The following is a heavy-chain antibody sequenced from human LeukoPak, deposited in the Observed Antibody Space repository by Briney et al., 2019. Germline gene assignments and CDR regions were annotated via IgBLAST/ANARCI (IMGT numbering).Heavy chain of an antibody. CDR2: INHSGST. J-gene: IGHJ6*02. Sequence: SETLSLTCAVYGGSFSGYYWSWIRQPPGKGLEWIGEINHSGSTNYNPSLKSRVTISVDTSKNQFSLKLSSVTAADTAVYYCARVNRYSSSWLNCYYYGMDVWGQGTTVTVSS. D-gene: IGHD6-13*01. CDR1: GGSFSGYY. CDR3: ARVNRYSSSWLNCYYYGMDV. V-gene: IGHV4-34*01.